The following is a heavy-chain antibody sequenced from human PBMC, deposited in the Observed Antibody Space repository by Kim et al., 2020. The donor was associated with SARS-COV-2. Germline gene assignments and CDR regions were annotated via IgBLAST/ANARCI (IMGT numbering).Heavy chain of an antibody. CDR2: IYYSGST. Sequence: SETLSLTCTVSGGSISSSSYYWGWIRQPPGKGLEWIGSIYYSGSTYYNPSLKSRVTISVDTSKNQFSLKLSSVTAADTAVYYGARSFLWFGELLPPSWVSFYFDYWGQGTLVTVSS. CDR1: GGSISSSSYY. CDR3: ARSFLWFGELLPPSWVSFYFDY. V-gene: IGHV4-39*01. J-gene: IGHJ4*02. D-gene: IGHD3-10*01.